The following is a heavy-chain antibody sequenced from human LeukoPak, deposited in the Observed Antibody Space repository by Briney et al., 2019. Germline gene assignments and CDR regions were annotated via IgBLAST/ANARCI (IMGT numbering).Heavy chain of an antibody. V-gene: IGHV3-30*14. Sequence: SGGSLRLSCAASGFTFSSYAMHWVRQAPGKGLEWVAVISYDGSNKYYADSVKGRFTISRDNSKNTLYLQMGSLRAEDMAVYYCARGYCSGGNCWGVDYWGQGTLVTVSS. CDR1: GFTFSSYA. D-gene: IGHD2-15*01. CDR3: ARGYCSGGNCWGVDY. J-gene: IGHJ4*02. CDR2: ISYDGSNK.